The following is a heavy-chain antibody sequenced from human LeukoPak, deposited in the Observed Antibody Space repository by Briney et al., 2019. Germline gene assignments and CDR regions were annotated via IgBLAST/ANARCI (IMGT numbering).Heavy chain of an antibody. CDR3: AREGYSSGHDAFDI. V-gene: IGHV3-30*03. CDR2: ISYDGSDK. CDR1: GFTFSNFG. D-gene: IGHD6-19*01. Sequence: GGSLRLSCAASGFTFSNFGMHWVRQAPGKGLEWVALISYDGSDKYYADSVKGRFTISRDNSKNTLYLQMNSLRAEDTAVYYCAREGYSSGHDAFDIWGQGTMVAVSS. J-gene: IGHJ3*02.